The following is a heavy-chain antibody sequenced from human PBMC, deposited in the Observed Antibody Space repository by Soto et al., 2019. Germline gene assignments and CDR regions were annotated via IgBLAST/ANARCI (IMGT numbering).Heavy chain of an antibody. J-gene: IGHJ6*02. CDR3: ASDYSSPKGAYYYYHGMDV. D-gene: IGHD6-13*01. CDR2: INPNSGGT. CDR1: GYTFTGYY. Sequence: ASVRVSCKASGYTFTGYYTHWVRQAPGQGLEWMGWINPNSGGTNYAQKFQGWVTMTRDTSISTAYMELSRLRSDDTAVYYCASDYSSPKGAYYYYHGMDVWGQGTTVTVSS. V-gene: IGHV1-2*04.